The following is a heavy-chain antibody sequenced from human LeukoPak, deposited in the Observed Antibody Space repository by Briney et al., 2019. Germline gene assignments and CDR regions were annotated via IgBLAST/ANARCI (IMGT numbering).Heavy chain of an antibody. CDR1: GDTFGTFS. CDR3: AKFWSGYYTD. CDR2: LTPLAGTP. V-gene: IGHV1-69*06. Sequence: SVKVSCKASGDTFGTFSFNWVRQAPSEGLEWLGGLTPLAGTPNYAQKFQGRLTISADKSTSTVYMELSRLTSEDTAVYFCAKFWSGYYTDWGQGTLVSVSS. D-gene: IGHD3-3*01. J-gene: IGHJ4*02.